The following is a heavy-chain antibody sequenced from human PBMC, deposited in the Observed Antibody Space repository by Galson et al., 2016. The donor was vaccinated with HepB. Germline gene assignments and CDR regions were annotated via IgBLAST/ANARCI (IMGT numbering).Heavy chain of an antibody. D-gene: IGHD3-9*01. Sequence: SVKVSCKASGGIFTDYSIAWVRQAPGQGLEYMGGIIPKFGTSNYARKFQGRVTFTADESTNTAYMELSRLRSEDTAVYYCNTYYDVLTGPRLDYFDYWGQGTLVTVPS. J-gene: IGHJ4*02. V-gene: IGHV1-69*13. CDR2: IIPKFGTS. CDR1: GGIFTDYS. CDR3: NTYYDVLTGPRLDYFDY.